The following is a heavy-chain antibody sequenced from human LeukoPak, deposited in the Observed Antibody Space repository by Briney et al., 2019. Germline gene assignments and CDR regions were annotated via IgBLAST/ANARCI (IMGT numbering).Heavy chain of an antibody. CDR2: ISTSGSTI. CDR1: GFTFSDYY. V-gene: IGHV3-11*04. D-gene: IGHD1-26*01. CDR3: ARSGSYYKVDY. Sequence: GGSLRLSCAASGFTFSDYYMSWIRQAPGKGLEWVSYISTSGSTIYYADSVKGRFTISRDNAKNSLYLRMNSLRAEDTAVYYCARSGSYYKVDYWGQGTLVTVSS. J-gene: IGHJ4*02.